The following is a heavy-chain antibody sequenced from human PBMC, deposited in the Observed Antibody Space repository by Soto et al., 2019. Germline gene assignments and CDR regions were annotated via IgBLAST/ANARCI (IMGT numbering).Heavy chain of an antibody. Sequence: SVKVSCKASGATFSSYPISWVLQAPGQGLDWMRGIIPIFGTANYAQKFQGRVTITADESTSTAYMELSSLRAEDTAVYYCARDRISYGSGSYYRGYYYGMDVWGQGTTVTVSS. CDR1: GATFSSYP. J-gene: IGHJ6*02. D-gene: IGHD3-10*01. V-gene: IGHV1-69*13. CDR3: ARDRISYGSGSYYRGYYYGMDV. CDR2: IIPIFGTA.